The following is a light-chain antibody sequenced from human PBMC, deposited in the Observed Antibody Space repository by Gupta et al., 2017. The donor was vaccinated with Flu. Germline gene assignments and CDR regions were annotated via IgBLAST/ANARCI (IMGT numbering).Light chain of an antibody. CDR2: WAS. J-gene: IGKJ4*01. CDR3: QQDDDTPIT. CDR1: RDILYSSNNKNY. Sequence: DIVLTQSPDSLAVSLGGRATIKCKSSRDILYSSNNKNYLAWYQQKPGQPPRLLISWASTREPGVPDRFSGNGSWTDFTLTITSLQAEDVAIYYCQQDDDTPITFGGGTKVEIK. V-gene: IGKV4-1*01.